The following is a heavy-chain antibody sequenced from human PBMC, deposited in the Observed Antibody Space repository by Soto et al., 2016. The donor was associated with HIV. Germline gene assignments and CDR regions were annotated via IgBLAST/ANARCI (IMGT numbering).Heavy chain of an antibody. CDR1: GFTVSNNY. CDR3: ARGGLGGFVGHFDY. Sequence: EVQLVESGGDLVQSGGSLKLSCAASGFTVSNNYMSWVRQAPGKGLEWVSVIYSGGDTYYADSVKDRFTVSRDNSHNTLYLQMNRLRAEDTAIYYCARGGLGGFVGHFDYWAREPWSSSPQ. D-gene: IGHD3-16*01. V-gene: IGHV3-66*01. J-gene: IGHJ4*02. CDR2: IYSGGDT.